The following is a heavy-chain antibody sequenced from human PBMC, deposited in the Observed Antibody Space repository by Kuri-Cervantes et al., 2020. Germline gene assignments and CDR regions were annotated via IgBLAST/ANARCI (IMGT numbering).Heavy chain of an antibody. Sequence: GGSLRLSCAASGFTFSNSDMNWVRQAPGKGLEWVSGVSWNGSRTHYADSVKGRFIISRDNSKNTLYLQMNSLRAEDTAVYYCAKVTGSPRSSYLRAFDIWGQGIMVTVSS. V-gene: IGHV3-19*01. J-gene: IGHJ3*02. CDR2: VSWNGSRT. CDR1: GFTFSNSD. CDR3: AKVTGSPRSSYLRAFDI. D-gene: IGHD7-27*01.